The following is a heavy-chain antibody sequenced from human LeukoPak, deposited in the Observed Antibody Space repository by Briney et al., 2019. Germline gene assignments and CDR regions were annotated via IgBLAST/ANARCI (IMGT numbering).Heavy chain of an antibody. D-gene: IGHD5-18*01. CDR1: GGTFSSYA. Sequence: SVKVSCKASGGTFSSYAISWVRQAPGQGLEWMGGIVPIFGTANYAQKFQGRVTITADESTSTAYMELSSLRSEDTAVYYCARERVATAPGAFDIWGQGTMVTVSS. CDR2: IVPIFGTA. CDR3: ARERVATAPGAFDI. V-gene: IGHV1-69*13. J-gene: IGHJ3*02.